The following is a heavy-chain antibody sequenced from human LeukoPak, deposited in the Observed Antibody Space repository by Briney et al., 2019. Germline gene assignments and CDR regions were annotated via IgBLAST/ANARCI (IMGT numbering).Heavy chain of an antibody. CDR2: MNPNSGNT. J-gene: IGHJ4*02. D-gene: IGHD3-3*01. Sequence: PGASVKVFCKASGYTFTSYDINWVRQAAGQGLEWMGWMNPNSGNTGYAQKFQGRVTMTRNTSISTAYMELSSLRSEDTAVYYCARGFNDFWSGSLRTFDYWGQGTLVTVSS. CDR1: GYTFTSYD. CDR3: ARGFNDFWSGSLRTFDY. V-gene: IGHV1-8*01.